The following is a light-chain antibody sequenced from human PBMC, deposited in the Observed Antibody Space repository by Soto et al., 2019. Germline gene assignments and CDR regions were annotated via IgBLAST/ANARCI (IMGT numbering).Light chain of an antibody. CDR1: QTVIRSY. CDR3: QQYGSPPLS. CDR2: GAS. Sequence: EIVLTQSPGTLSLSPGERATLSCRASQTVIRSYLAWYQQKPGQAPRLLIYGASSRATGIPDRFSGSESGTDFTLTISRLEPEDFAVYYCQQYGSPPLSFGPGTKVDIK. V-gene: IGKV3-20*01. J-gene: IGKJ3*01.